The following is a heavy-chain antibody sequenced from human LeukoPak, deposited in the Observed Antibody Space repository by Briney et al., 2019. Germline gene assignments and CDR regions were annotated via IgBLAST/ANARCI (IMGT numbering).Heavy chain of an antibody. D-gene: IGHD2-15*01. Sequence: GGTLRLSCAASGFTFTHYGMNWVRQAPGKGLEWVSGIRANGETTYYADSVRGRFTISRDNSRSMVWLQMNSLRAEDTAVYYCAKDQRVVVAATFDYWGQGTLVTVSS. CDR1: GFTFTHYG. J-gene: IGHJ4*02. CDR2: IRANGETT. V-gene: IGHV3-23*01. CDR3: AKDQRVVVAATFDY.